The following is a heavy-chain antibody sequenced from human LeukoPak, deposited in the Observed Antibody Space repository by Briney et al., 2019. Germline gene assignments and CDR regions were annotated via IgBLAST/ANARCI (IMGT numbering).Heavy chain of an antibody. D-gene: IGHD6-13*01. CDR3: AKDGYSSSWWGLRNYYGMDV. V-gene: IGHV3-30*18. CDR1: GFTFSSYG. CDR2: ISYDGSNK. Sequence: PGGSLRLSCAASGFTFSSYGMHWVRQAPGKGLEWVAVISYDGSNKYYADSVKGRFTISRDNSKNTLYLQMNSLRAEDTAVYYCAKDGYSSSWWGLRNYYGMDVWGQGTTVTVSS. J-gene: IGHJ6*02.